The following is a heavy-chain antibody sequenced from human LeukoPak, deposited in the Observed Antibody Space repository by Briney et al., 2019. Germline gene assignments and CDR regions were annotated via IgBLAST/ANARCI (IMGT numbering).Heavy chain of an antibody. Sequence: PGGSLRLSCAASGFTFSSYWMSWVRQAPGKGLEWVANIKQDGSEKYYVDSVKGRFTISRDNAKNSLYLQMNSLRAEDTAVYYCAKVHRSIAVAGNWFDPWGQGTLVTVSS. D-gene: IGHD6-19*01. V-gene: IGHV3-7*03. CDR2: IKQDGSEK. J-gene: IGHJ5*02. CDR3: AKVHRSIAVAGNWFDP. CDR1: GFTFSSYW.